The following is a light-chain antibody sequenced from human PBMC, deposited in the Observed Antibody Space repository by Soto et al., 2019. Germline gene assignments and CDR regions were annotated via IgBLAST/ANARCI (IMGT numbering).Light chain of an antibody. Sequence: QSALAQPPSASGSPGQSVTISCTGTSSDVGGYNFVSWYQHHPGKAPNVIIYEVSKRPSGVPNRFSGSKSGNTASLTVSGLQAEDEADYYCSSYAGSNIYVFGTGTKLTVL. CDR3: SSYAGSNIYV. CDR2: EVS. CDR1: SSDVGGYNF. V-gene: IGLV2-8*01. J-gene: IGLJ1*01.